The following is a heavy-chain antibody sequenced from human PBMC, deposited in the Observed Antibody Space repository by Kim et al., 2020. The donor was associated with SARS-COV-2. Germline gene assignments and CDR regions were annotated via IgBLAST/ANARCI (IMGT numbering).Heavy chain of an antibody. D-gene: IGHD3-3*01. CDR3: ARHLSYDFGLFWFDP. CDR2: IYYSGST. V-gene: IGHV4-59*08. CDR1: GGSISSYY. Sequence: SETLSLTCTVSGGSISSYYWSWIRQSPGKGLEWIGYIYYSGSTNYNPSLKSRVTISVDTSKNQFSLKLSSVTAADTAVYYCARHLSYDFGLFWFDPWGQGTLVTVSS. J-gene: IGHJ5*02.